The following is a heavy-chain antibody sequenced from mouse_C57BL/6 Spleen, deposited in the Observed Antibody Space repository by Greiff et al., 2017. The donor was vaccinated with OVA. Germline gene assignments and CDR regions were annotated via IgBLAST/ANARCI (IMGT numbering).Heavy chain of an antibody. J-gene: IGHJ4*01. V-gene: IGHV1-26*01. D-gene: IGHD1-1*01. CDR2: INPNNGGT. Sequence: VQLQQSGPELVKPGASVKISCKASGYTFTDYYMNWVKQSHGKSLEWIGDINPNNGGTSYNQKFKGKATLTVDKSSSTAYMELRSLTSEDSAVYYCARHTTDAMDYWGQGTSVTASS. CDR3: ARHTTDAMDY. CDR1: GYTFTDYY.